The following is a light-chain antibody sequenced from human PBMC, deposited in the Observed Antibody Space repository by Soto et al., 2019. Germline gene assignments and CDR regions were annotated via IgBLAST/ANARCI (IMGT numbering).Light chain of an antibody. CDR3: QVWDDSRDHYV. J-gene: IGLJ1*01. V-gene: IGLV3-21*02. Sequence: SYELTQPPSVSVAPGQTARIACGGNNIGSKNVHWYQQKPGQAPVLVVYDDSDRPSWIPERFSGSNSENTATLTISRVEAGDEADYYCQVWDDSRDHYVFGTGTKVTVL. CDR1: NIGSKN. CDR2: DDS.